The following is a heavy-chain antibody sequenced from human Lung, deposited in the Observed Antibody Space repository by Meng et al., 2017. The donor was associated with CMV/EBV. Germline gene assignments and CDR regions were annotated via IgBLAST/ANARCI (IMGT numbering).Heavy chain of an antibody. D-gene: IGHD2-15*01. CDR3: ARVAQDILFGDWVDP. V-gene: IGHV1-2*02. Sequence: ASVKVSCKASGYTFTAHYFHWVRQAPGQGLEWMGWIKPNSGDTSSAQKFQGRVTMTRDTSISTVYMELSSLTSDDTAIYYCARVAQDILFGDWVDPWGQGTLVTVSS. CDR1: GYTFTAHY. J-gene: IGHJ5*02. CDR2: IKPNSGDT.